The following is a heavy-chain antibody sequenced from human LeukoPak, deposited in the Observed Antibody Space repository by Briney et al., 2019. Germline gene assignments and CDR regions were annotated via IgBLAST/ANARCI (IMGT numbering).Heavy chain of an antibody. Sequence: SETLSLTCTVSGYSISSGYYWGCIRQPPGKGLEWIGSIYYSGSTYYNPSLKSRVTISVDTSKNHFSLKLSSVTAAGTAVYYCARHNIGGSSAWEPNWFDPWGQGTLVTVSS. CDR1: GYSISSGYY. V-gene: IGHV4-38-2*02. D-gene: IGHD6-19*01. J-gene: IGHJ5*02. CDR3: ARHNIGGSSAWEPNWFDP. CDR2: IYYSGST.